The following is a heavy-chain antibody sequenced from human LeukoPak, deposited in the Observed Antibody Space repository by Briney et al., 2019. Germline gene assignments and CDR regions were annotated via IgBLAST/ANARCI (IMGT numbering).Heavy chain of an antibody. J-gene: IGHJ3*02. CDR1: GGSISSSSYD. CDR2: IYYSGTT. V-gene: IGHV4-39*01. Sequence: SETLSLTCTVSGGSISSSSYDWGWTRQPPGKGLEWIGSIYYSGTTYYNPSLKSRVTISVDTSKYQFSLKLSSVAAADTAVYYCARKARDYGGNSGPFDIWGQGTMVTVSS. CDR3: ARKARDYGGNSGPFDI. D-gene: IGHD4-23*01.